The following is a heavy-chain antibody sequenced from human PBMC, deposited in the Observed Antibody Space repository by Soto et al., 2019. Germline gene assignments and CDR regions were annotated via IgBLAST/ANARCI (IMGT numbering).Heavy chain of an antibody. CDR3: ARVGDYGDFYFAY. J-gene: IGHJ4*02. Sequence: GASVKVSCKASGYTFTSYNMHWVRQAPGQGLEWMGWINTGNDNTKYSQKFHGRVTSSRDTSASTVYMDLSSLRADDTAVYYCARVGDYGDFYFAYWGQGTLVTVSS. CDR2: INTGNDNT. V-gene: IGHV1-3*04. D-gene: IGHD4-17*01. CDR1: GYTFTSYN.